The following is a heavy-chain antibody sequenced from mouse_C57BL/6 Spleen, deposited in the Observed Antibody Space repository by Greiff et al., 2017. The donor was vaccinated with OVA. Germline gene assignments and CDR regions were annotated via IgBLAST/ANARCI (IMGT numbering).Heavy chain of an antibody. CDR2: ISYSGST. Sequence: EVKLVESGPGMVKPSQSLSLTCTVTGYSITSGYDWHWIRHFPGNKLEWMGYISYSGSTNYNPSLKSRISITHDTSKHHFFLKLNSVTTEDTATYYCARGDDYYAMDYWGQGTSVTVSS. CDR1: GYSITSGYD. V-gene: IGHV3-1*01. J-gene: IGHJ4*01. CDR3: ARGDDYYAMDY.